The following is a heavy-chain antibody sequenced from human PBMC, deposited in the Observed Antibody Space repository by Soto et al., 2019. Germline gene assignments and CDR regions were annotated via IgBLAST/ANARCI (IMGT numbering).Heavy chain of an antibody. V-gene: IGHV3-53*01. D-gene: IGHD3-22*01. CDR2: IYSGGST. Sequence: EVQLVESGGGLIQPGGSLRLSCAASGFTVSSNYKSWVRQAPGKGLEWVSVIYSGGSTYYADSVKGRFTISRDNSKNTLYLQMTSLRAEDTAVYYCARDRVESGYPEYFQHWGQGTLVTVSS. CDR1: GFTVSSNY. CDR3: ARDRVESGYPEYFQH. J-gene: IGHJ1*01.